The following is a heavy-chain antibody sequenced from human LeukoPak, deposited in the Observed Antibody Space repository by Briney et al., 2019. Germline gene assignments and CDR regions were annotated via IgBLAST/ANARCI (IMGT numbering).Heavy chain of an antibody. CDR2: IWYDESNE. CDR3: ARDRSYSTGYYGGSLDY. D-gene: IGHD3-22*01. Sequence: GWSLRLSCAASGFTFSTYGMHWVRQAPGKGLEWVAIIWYDESNEYYVDSVKGRFTISRDNSKNTLYLQMNSLKAEDTAVYYCARDRSYSTGYYGGSLDYWGQGTLVTVSS. V-gene: IGHV3-33*01. J-gene: IGHJ4*02. CDR1: GFTFSTYG.